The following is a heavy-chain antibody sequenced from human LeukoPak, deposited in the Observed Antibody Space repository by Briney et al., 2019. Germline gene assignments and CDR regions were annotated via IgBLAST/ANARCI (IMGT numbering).Heavy chain of an antibody. CDR3: ARANIVVVPAADYWYFDL. J-gene: IGHJ2*01. CDR1: GYTFTSYG. D-gene: IGHD2-2*01. CDR2: ISAYNGNT. V-gene: IGHV1-18*01. Sequence: ASVKVSCKASGYTFTSYGISWVRQAPGQGLEWMGWISAYNGNTNYAQKLQGRATMTTDTSTSTAYMELRSLRSDDTAVYYCARANIVVVPAADYWYFDLWGRGTLVTVSS.